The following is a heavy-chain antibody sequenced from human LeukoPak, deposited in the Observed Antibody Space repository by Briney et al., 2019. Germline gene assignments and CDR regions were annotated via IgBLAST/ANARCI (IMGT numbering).Heavy chain of an antibody. CDR2: INHSGNT. CDR3: ARGRPTDGYNYWGNYYFDY. J-gene: IGHJ4*02. D-gene: IGHD5-24*01. Sequence: SETLSLTCAVYGGSFSGYYWSWIRQPPGKGLEWIGEINHSGNTNYNPSLKSRVTISVDTSKKQFSLKLSSVTAADTAMYYCARGRPTDGYNYWGNYYFDYWCQGTLVTVSS. CDR1: GGSFSGYY. V-gene: IGHV4-34*01.